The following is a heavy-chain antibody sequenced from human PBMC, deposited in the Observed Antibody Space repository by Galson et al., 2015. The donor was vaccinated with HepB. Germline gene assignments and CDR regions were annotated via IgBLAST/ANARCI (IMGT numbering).Heavy chain of an antibody. CDR3: ARLALRYYYYLDV. D-gene: IGHD6-13*01. CDR2: IKQHGSEK. CDR1: GFTFSTYW. Sequence: LRLSCAASGFTFSTYWMSWVRQAPGKGLEWVANIKQHGSEKYYLDSVKGRFTISRDNAKDSLYLQMNSLRAEDSAVYYCARLALRYYYYLDVWGKGTTVTVSS. V-gene: IGHV3-7*01. J-gene: IGHJ6*03.